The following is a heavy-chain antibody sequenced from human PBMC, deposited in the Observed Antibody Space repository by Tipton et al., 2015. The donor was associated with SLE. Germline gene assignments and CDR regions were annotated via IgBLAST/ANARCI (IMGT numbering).Heavy chain of an antibody. V-gene: IGHV4-34*01. CDR1: GGSFSGYY. J-gene: IGHJ3*02. CDR3: ARKKVLRFLEWLPGDAFDI. D-gene: IGHD3-3*01. Sequence: TLSLTCAVYGGSFSGYYWSWIRQPPGKGLEWIGEINHRGSTNYNPSLKSRVTTSVDTSKNQFSLKLSSVTAADTAVYYCARKKVLRFLEWLPGDAFDIWGQGTMVTVSS. CDR2: INHRGST.